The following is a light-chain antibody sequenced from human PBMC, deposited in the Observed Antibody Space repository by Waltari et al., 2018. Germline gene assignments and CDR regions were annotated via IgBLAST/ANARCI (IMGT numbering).Light chain of an antibody. V-gene: IGLV2-8*01. CDR3: SSYAGSNNLV. CDR1: SSDVGAYAY. J-gene: IGLJ2*01. Sequence: QSALTQPPSASGSPGQSVTIPCPGTSSDVGAYAYVPWYQHHPGKAPKLLISEVSKRPSGVPDRFSGSRSGNTASLTVSGLQAEDEADYYCSSYAGSNNLVFGGGTKLTVL. CDR2: EVS.